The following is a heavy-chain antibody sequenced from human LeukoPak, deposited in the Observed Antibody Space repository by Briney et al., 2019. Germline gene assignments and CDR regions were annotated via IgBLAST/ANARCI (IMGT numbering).Heavy chain of an antibody. V-gene: IGHV3-74*01. J-gene: IGHJ4*02. CDR1: GFIFSDFC. D-gene: IGHD6-25*01. CDR2: ICGDGTVT. Sequence: GGSLRLSCVASGFIFSDFCMHWARQAPGKGLVWVSRICGDGTVTNYADSVKGRFTVSRDNAKNTVYLQMDSLKVEDTAVYYCIRHIRAADYWGQGTLVTVST. CDR3: IRHIRAADY.